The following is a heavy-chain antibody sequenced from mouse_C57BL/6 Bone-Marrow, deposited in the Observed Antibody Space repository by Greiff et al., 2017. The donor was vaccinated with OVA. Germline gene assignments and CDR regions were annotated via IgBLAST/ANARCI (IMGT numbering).Heavy chain of an antibody. CDR2: IRLKSDNYAT. Sequence: EVQLQQSGGGLVQPGGSMKLSCVASGFTFSNYWMNWVRQSPEKGLEWVAQIRLKSDNYATHYAESVKGRFTISRDDSKSSVYLQMNNLRAEATGIYYCAGGGPSPVFDYWGQGTTLTVSS. V-gene: IGHV6-3*01. D-gene: IGHD3-3*01. J-gene: IGHJ2*01. CDR1: GFTFSNYW. CDR3: AGGGPSPVFDY.